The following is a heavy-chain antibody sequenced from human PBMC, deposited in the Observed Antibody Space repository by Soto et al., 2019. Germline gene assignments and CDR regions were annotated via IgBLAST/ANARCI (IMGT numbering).Heavy chain of an antibody. CDR1: AVSLSSYY. V-gene: IGHV4-59*01. Sequence: ETLSLTCPVAAVSLSSYYGGCVSPPPGKGLEWIGYIYYSGSTNYNPSLKSRVTISVDTSKNQFSLKLSSVTAADTAVYYCARGGDTMRDYYYYGMDVWGQGTTVTVSS. CDR2: IYYSGST. CDR3: ARGGDTMRDYYYYGMDV. D-gene: IGHD3-10*01. J-gene: IGHJ6*02.